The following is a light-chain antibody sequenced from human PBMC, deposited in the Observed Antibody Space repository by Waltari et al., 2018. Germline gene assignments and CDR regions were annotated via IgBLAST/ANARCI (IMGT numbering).Light chain of an antibody. CDR3: QSYDASVI. CDR2: EDD. J-gene: IGLJ2*01. CDR1: SCSIARTY. Sequence: FMLTQPHSVSESPGKTVSISCTRSSCSIARTYAQWYQQRPGSAPTIVIYEDDQRPSGVPDRFSGSIDSSSNSASLTISGLETEDEADYYCQSYDASVIFGGGTRLTVL. V-gene: IGLV6-57*03.